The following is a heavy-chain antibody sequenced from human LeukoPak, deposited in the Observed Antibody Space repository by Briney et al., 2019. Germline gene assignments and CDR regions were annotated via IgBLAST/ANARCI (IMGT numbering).Heavy chain of an antibody. J-gene: IGHJ3*02. CDR2: ISYDGSNK. D-gene: IGHD3-22*01. V-gene: IGHV3-30-3*01. Sequence: GGSLRLSCAASGFTFSSYAMHWVRQAPGKGLEWVAVISYDGSNKYYADSVKGRFTISRDNSKNTLYLQMNSLRAEDTAVYYCAGAEYYYDSSGYYDAFDIWGQGTMVTVSS. CDR3: AGAEYYYDSSGYYDAFDI. CDR1: GFTFSSYA.